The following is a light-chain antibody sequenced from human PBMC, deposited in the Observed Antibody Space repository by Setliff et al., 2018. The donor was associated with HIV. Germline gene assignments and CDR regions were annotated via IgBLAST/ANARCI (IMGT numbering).Light chain of an antibody. V-gene: IGLV2-11*01. CDR2: YVS. J-gene: IGLJ1*01. CDR1: SSDVGGYNH. CDR3: SSYKTSSTYV. Sequence: QSALTQPRSVSGSPGQSVTISCTGSSSDVGGYNHVSWYQHHPGKDPKLIIYYVSERPSGVPDRFSGSKSGNTASLTISGLQTEDEADYYCSSYKTSSTYVFGTGTKGTVL.